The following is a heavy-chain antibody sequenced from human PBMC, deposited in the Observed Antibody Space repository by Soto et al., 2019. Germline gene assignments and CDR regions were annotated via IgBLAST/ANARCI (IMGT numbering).Heavy chain of an antibody. D-gene: IGHD2-15*01. CDR1: GFSFSSYG. CDR3: AKERRSYNWYYGIVVVVAATCGAFDY. Sequence: QVQLVESGGGVVQPGRSLRLSSAACGFSFSSYGMHWFRKAPGKGLEWVAVISYDGSNKYYADSVKGRFTISRDNSKNALYTKTNSHTAEELYVYYCAKERRSYNWYYGIVVVVAATCGAFDYWGQGTLVTVSS. V-gene: IGHV3-30*18. CDR2: ISYDGSNK. J-gene: IGHJ4*02.